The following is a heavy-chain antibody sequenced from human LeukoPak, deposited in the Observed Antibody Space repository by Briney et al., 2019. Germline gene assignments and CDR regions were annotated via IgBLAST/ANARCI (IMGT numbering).Heavy chain of an antibody. CDR3: ARAPGGYHPPGAFDI. Sequence: KPSETLSLTCAVSGGSISSSNWWSWVRQPPGKGLEWIGEIYHSGSTNYNPSLKSRVTISVDKSKNQFSLKLSSVTAADTAVYYCARAPGGYHPPGAFDIWGQGTMVTVSS. D-gene: IGHD3-10*01. V-gene: IGHV4-4*02. CDR1: GGSISSSNW. CDR2: IYHSGST. J-gene: IGHJ3*02.